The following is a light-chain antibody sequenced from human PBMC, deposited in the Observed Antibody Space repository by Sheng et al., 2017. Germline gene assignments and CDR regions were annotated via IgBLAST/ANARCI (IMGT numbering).Light chain of an antibody. CDR1: SGNIASNY. V-gene: IGLV6-57*03. CDR2: EDN. CDR3: QSYDSDNHWV. Sequence: FMLTQSHSVSASPGKTVTISCTRSSGNIASNYVQWYQQRPGSVPSTVIYEDNQRPFGVPDRFSASIDTSSNSASLTISGLKTEDEADYYCQSYDSDNHWVIGGGTEADRP. J-gene: IGLJ3*02.